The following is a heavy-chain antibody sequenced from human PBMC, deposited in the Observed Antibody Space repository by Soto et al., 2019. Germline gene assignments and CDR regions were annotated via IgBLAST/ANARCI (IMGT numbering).Heavy chain of an antibody. CDR2: ISRSSTGI. D-gene: IGHD1-26*01. V-gene: IGHV3-48*02. Sequence: EVQLVESGGGLVQPGGSLRLSCAASGFTFSLYSMSWVRQAPGKGLEWVSYISRSSTGIHYADSVKGRFTTSRDDATNSMHLQMNSLRDGDTAVYYWTRAATWGLDVWGQGTTVSISS. CDR1: GFTFSLYS. J-gene: IGHJ6*02. CDR3: TRAATWGLDV.